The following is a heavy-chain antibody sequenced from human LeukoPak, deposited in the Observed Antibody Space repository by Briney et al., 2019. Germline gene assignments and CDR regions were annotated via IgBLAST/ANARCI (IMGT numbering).Heavy chain of an antibody. CDR1: GFTFSRYA. CDR3: AKSANSGSYYRRYFDY. D-gene: IGHD3-10*01. Sequence: GGSLRLSCAASGFTFSRYAMSWVRQAPGKGLEWVSSVSDSGGSTYYAASVKGRVTISRDTSKNTPYLQMNSLRAEDTAVYYCAKSANSGSYYRRYFDYWGQGTLVTVSS. CDR2: VSDSGGST. J-gene: IGHJ4*02. V-gene: IGHV3-23*01.